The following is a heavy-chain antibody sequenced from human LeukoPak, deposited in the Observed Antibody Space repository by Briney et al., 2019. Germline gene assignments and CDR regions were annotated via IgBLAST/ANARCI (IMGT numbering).Heavy chain of an antibody. CDR1: GGSFSGYY. D-gene: IGHD3-22*01. CDR2: INHSGST. J-gene: IGHJ4*02. Sequence: SETLSPTCAVYGGSFSGYYWSWIRQPPGKGLEWVGEINHSGSTNYNPSLKSRVTISVDTSKNQFSLKLSSVTAADTAVYYCARALYDNSGYSPGYFDYWGQGTLVTVSS. CDR3: ARALYDNSGYSPGYFDY. V-gene: IGHV4-34*01.